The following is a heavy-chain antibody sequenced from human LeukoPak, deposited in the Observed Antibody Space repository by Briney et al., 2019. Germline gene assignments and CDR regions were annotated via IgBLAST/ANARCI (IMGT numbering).Heavy chain of an antibody. CDR3: SRGSGWLSVF. Sequence: GGSLRLSCTASGFTFGDYLMSWFRQAPGKGLEWIGFISGGTTEYAASVKGRFTISRDDSTSIAYLQMNSLTTEDTAVYYCSRGSGWLSVFWGQGTLVTVSS. CDR1: GFTFGDYL. CDR2: ISGGTT. D-gene: IGHD6-19*01. J-gene: IGHJ4*02. V-gene: IGHV3-49*03.